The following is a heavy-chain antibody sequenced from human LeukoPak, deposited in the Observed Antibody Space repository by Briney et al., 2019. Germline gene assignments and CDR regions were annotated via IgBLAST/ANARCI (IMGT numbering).Heavy chain of an antibody. D-gene: IGHD3-3*01. CDR3: ASGRPYDFWSGSLYFQH. CDR1: GFTFSSYS. CDR2: ISSSSSSI. V-gene: IGHV3-48*01. Sequence: PGGSLRLSCAASGFTFSSYSMTWVRQAPGKGLEWVSYISSSSSSIYYADSVKGRFTISRDNAKNSLYLQMNSLRAEDTAVYYCASGRPYDFWSGSLYFQHWGQGTLVTVSS. J-gene: IGHJ1*01.